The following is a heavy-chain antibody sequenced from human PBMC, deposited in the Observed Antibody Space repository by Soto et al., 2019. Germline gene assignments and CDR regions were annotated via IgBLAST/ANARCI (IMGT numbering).Heavy chain of an antibody. CDR3: ENSYWPVGNY. J-gene: IGHJ4*02. CDR1: GFTFTNSW. V-gene: IGHV3-74*01. Sequence: GSLILSCAGSGFTFTNSWLHWVRQAPGKGLVWVSRIKSDGSGTRYADSVKGRFTISTDNAKNTLYLQMNSPRVEDTAVHYCENSYWPVGNYWGQGSLVTVSS. D-gene: IGHD1-26*01. CDR2: IKSDGSGT.